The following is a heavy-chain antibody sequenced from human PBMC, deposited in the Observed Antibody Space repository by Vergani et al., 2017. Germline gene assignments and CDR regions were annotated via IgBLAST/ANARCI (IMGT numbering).Heavy chain of an antibody. CDR1: GFTFTAHG. V-gene: IGHV3-23*01. CDR2: ISGQNFRI. Sequence: EVQLLESGGGSAQPGESLRLSCVASGFTFTAHGLNWARQAPGKGLEWVPGISGQNFRIHYADSVKGRFTISRDDSKDTVYLQINSLRAEDTAFYYCADLYDEDGFSPVWGQGTLVTVSS. CDR3: ADLYDEDGFSPV. D-gene: IGHD3-16*01. J-gene: IGHJ4*02.